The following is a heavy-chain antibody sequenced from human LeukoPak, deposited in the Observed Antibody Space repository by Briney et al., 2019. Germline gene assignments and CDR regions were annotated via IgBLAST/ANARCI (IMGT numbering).Heavy chain of an antibody. CDR1: GGSISSYY. CDR2: IYYSGST. V-gene: IGHV4-59*01. D-gene: IGHD1-1*01. J-gene: IGHJ6*03. Sequence: SETLSLTCTVSGGSISSYYWSWIRQPPGKGLEWIGYIYYSGSTNYNPSLKSRVTISVDTSKNQFSLRLRSVTAADTAVYYCARGQVEPSVVDYYYMDVWGKGTTVTISS. CDR3: ARGQVEPSVVDYYYMDV.